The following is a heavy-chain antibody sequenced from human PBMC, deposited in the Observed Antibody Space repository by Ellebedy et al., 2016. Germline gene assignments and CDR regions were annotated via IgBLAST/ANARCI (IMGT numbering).Heavy chain of an antibody. CDR3: YYGHYSGS. J-gene: IGHJ4*02. CDR1: GFTFSNFF. V-gene: IGHV3-23*01. D-gene: IGHD4-17*01. CDR2: ISAGSDTT. Sequence: GESLKISXAASGFTFSNFFMTWVRQAPGKGLEWVSTISAGSDTTRLADSVKGRFTISRDNSRNTLYLQMNSLRAEDTAMYYCYYGHYSGSWGQGTLVTVSS.